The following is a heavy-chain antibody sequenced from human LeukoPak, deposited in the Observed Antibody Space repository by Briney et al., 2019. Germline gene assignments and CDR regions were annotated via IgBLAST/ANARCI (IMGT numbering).Heavy chain of an antibody. CDR3: ARDSYYYDSSGYIY. J-gene: IGHJ4*02. CDR1: GFTFSDYY. V-gene: IGHV3-11*06. D-gene: IGHD3-22*01. CDR2: ISSSSSYT. Sequence: GGSLRLSCAASGFTFSDYYMSWIRQAPGKGLEWVSYISSSSSYTNYADSVKGRFTISRDNAKNSLYLQMNSLRAEDTAVYYCARDSYYYDSSGYIYWGQGTLVTVSS.